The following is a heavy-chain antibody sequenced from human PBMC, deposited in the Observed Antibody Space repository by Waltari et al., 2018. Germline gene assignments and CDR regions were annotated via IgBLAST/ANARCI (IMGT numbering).Heavy chain of an antibody. Sequence: QITLKESGPTLVKPTQTLTLTCTFSGFSLSTSGVGVGWIRQPPGKALEWLALIYWNDDKRYSPSLKSRLTITKDTSKNQVVLTMTNMDPVDTATYYCAHAMVQGVLDYWGQGTLVTISS. J-gene: IGHJ4*02. CDR2: IYWNDDK. CDR1: GFSLSTSGVG. CDR3: AHAMVQGVLDY. D-gene: IGHD3-10*01. V-gene: IGHV2-5*01.